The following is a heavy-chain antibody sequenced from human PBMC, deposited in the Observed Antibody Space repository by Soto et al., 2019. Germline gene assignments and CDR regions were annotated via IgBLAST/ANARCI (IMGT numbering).Heavy chain of an antibody. CDR2: IKQDGSEK. CDR3: GGDSGWLFDY. D-gene: IGHD6-19*01. V-gene: IGHV3-7*01. CDR1: GFIFSSYW. Sequence: GGSLRLSCAASGFIFSSYWMNWVRRAPGKGLEWVANIKQDGSEKYYVDSVKGRFTISRDNAKNSVYLQMNSLRVEDTAGYYWGGDSGWLFDYWRQGILVTVSS. J-gene: IGHJ4*02.